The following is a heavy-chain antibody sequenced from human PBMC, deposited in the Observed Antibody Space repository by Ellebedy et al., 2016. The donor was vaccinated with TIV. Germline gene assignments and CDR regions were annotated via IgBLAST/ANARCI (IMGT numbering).Heavy chain of an antibody. CDR1: GFTFSSFW. CDR2: IDNDGSNT. Sequence: GESLKISCAASGFTFSSFWMHWVRQAPGKGLVWVSRIDNDGSNTVYADSVRGRFTISRDNAKNTLDLQMNNLRAEDTAVYYCARDKPHNWFDPWGQGTLVTVSS. V-gene: IGHV3-74*01. J-gene: IGHJ5*02. CDR3: ARDKPHNWFDP.